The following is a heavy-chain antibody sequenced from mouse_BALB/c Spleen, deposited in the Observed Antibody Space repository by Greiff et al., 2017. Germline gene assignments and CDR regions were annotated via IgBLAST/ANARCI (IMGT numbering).Heavy chain of an antibody. V-gene: IGHV14-3*02. CDR1: GFNIKDTY. CDR3: ARSRRYYAMDY. CDR2: IDPANGNT. J-gene: IGHJ4*01. Sequence: VQLQQSGADLVKPGASVKLSCTASGFNIKDTYMHWVKQRPEQGLEWIGRIDPANGNTKYDPKFQGKATITADTSSNTAYLQLSSLTSEDTAVYYCARSRRYYAMDYWGQGTSVTVSS.